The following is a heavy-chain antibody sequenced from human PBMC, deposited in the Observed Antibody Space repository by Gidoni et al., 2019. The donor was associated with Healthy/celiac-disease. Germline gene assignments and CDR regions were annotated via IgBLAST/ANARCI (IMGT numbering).Heavy chain of an antibody. CDR3: AKSRMGGVVIAPFDY. CDR2: ISGSGGST. V-gene: IGHV3-23*01. CDR1: GFTFRSYA. D-gene: IGHD2-21*01. Sequence: EVQLLESGGGFVQPGGSLRLSCAASGFTFRSYAMSWGRQAPGKGLEWVSAISGSGGSTYYADSVKGRFTISRDNSKNTLYLQMNSLRAEDTAVYYCAKSRMGGVVIAPFDYWGQGTLVTVLS. J-gene: IGHJ4*02.